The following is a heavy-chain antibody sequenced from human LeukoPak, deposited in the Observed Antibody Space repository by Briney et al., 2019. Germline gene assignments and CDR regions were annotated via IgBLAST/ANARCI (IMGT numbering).Heavy chain of an antibody. V-gene: IGHV4-59*01. Sequence: SETLSLTCTVSGGSISSYYWSWIRQPPGKGLEWIGYIYYSGSTNYNPSLKSRVTISVDTSKNQFSLKLSSVTAADTAVYYCARFRYGSGSLRYYYYYMDVWGKGTTVTVSS. CDR1: GGSISSYY. J-gene: IGHJ6*03. D-gene: IGHD3-10*01. CDR2: IYYSGST. CDR3: ARFRYGSGSLRYYYYYMDV.